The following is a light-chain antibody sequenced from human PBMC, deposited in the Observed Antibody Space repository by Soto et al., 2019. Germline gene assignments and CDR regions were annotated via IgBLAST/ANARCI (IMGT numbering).Light chain of an antibody. CDR2: AAS. CDR3: QQTYTTPFT. CDR1: QSINRY. J-gene: IGKJ3*01. Sequence: DIQMTQSPSSLSASVGDRVTITCRASQSINRYINWYQQKSGKAPKLLINAASSLQSGVPSRFSGSGSGTDFTHTISNLQPEDFETYYCQQTYTTPFTLGPGTKVDIK. V-gene: IGKV1-39*01.